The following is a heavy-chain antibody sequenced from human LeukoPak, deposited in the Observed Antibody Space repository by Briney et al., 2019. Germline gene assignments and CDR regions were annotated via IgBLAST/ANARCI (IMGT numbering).Heavy chain of an antibody. J-gene: IGHJ3*02. Sequence: GASVKVSCKASGYTFTSYGISWVRQALGQGLEWMGWISGYNGNTNSAQKLQGRVSMTTDTSTSTAYMELRSLRSDDTAVYYCARDRSPDFWSGDYRDAFDIWGQGTMVTVSS. D-gene: IGHD3-3*01. CDR1: GYTFTSYG. CDR2: ISGYNGNT. CDR3: ARDRSPDFWSGDYRDAFDI. V-gene: IGHV1-18*01.